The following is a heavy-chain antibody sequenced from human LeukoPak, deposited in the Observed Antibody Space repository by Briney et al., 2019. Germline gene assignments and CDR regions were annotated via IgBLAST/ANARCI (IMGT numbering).Heavy chain of an antibody. CDR2: ISYDGSNK. Sequence: GGSLRLPCGASGFIFDTHDMRWVRQAPGKGLEWVAVISYDGSNKYYADSVKGRFTISRDNSKHTLDLQMNSLRAEDTAVYYCAKGQEYYDSSVCLTYWGEGTLVTVSS. J-gene: IGHJ4*02. CDR1: GFIFDTHD. CDR3: AKGQEYYDSSVCLTY. V-gene: IGHV3-30*18. D-gene: IGHD3-22*01.